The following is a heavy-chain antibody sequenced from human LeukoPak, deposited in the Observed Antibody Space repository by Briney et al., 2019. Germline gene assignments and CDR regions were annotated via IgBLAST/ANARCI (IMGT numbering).Heavy chain of an antibody. CDR1: GFTFSSYG. CDR3: AKVILGEFDY. CDR2: ISGSGGST. J-gene: IGHJ4*02. V-gene: IGHV3-23*01. D-gene: IGHD3-10*02. Sequence: PGGSLRLSCAASGFTFSSYGMHWVRQAPGKGLEWVSAISGSGGSTYYADSVKGRFTISRDNSKNTLYLQMNSLRAEDTAVYYCAKVILGEFDYWGQGTLVTVSS.